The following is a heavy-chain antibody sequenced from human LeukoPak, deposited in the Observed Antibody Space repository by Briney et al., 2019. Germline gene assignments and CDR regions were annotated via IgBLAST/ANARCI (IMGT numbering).Heavy chain of an antibody. J-gene: IGHJ5*02. CDR3: ARGLYSSSWYEL. Sequence: SQTLSLTCTVSGGSISSSSYYWGWIRQPPGXXXXWIGSIYYSGSTYYNPSLKSRVTISVDTSKNQFSLKLSSVTAADTAVYYCARGLYSSSWYELWGQGTLVTVSS. V-gene: IGHV4-39*01. CDR2: IYYSGST. CDR1: GGSISSSSYY. D-gene: IGHD6-13*01.